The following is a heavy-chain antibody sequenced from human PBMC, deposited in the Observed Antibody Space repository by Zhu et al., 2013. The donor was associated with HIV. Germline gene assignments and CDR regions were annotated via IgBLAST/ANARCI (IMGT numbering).Heavy chain of an antibody. CDR2: IYYSGST. CDR1: GGSISSYY. Sequence: QVQLQESGPGLVKPSETLSLTCTVSGGSISSYYWSWIRQPPGKRLEWIGYIYYSGSTNYNPSLKSRVTISVDTSKNQFSLKLSSVTAADTAVYYCAREAPLGSGTIGVFDYWGQGTLVTVSS. J-gene: IGHJ4*02. D-gene: IGHD3-10*01. V-gene: IGHV4-59*01. CDR3: AREAPLGSGTIGVFDY.